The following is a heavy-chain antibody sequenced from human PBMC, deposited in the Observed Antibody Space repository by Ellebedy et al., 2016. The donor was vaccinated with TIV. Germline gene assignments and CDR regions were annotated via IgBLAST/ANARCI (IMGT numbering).Heavy chain of an antibody. Sequence: PGGSLRLSCVPSGFTFSSYGMHWVRHAPGKGLEWVAVISYDGSNKYYADSVKGRFTISRDNSKNTLYLQMNSLRGEDTAVYYCARDPDWDYGFYHYYGMDVWGQGTTVTVSS. D-gene: IGHD4-17*01. CDR2: ISYDGSNK. V-gene: IGHV3-30-3*01. CDR1: GFTFSSYG. CDR3: ARDPDWDYGFYHYYGMDV. J-gene: IGHJ6*02.